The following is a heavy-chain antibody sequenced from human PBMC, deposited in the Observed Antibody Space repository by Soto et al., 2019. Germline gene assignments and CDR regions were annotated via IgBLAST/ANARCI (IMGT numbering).Heavy chain of an antibody. V-gene: IGHV4-31*03. J-gene: IGHJ6*02. CDR3: ARDGWYCSSTSCSSKDYYYYGMDV. CDR1: GGSISSGGYY. Sequence: QVQLQESGPGLVKPSQTLSLTCTVSGGSISSGGYYWSWIRQHPGKGLEWIGYIYYSGSTYYNPSLKSRVTISVDTSKNQFSLKLSSVTAADTAVYYCARDGWYCSSTSCSSKDYYYYGMDVWGQGTTVTVSS. CDR2: IYYSGST. D-gene: IGHD2-2*01.